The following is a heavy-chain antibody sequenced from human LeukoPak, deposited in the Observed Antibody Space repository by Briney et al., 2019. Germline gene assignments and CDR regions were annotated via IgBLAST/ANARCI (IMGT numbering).Heavy chain of an antibody. CDR3: AREGYDSSGYTQGFDY. Sequence: ASVKVSCKASGYTFTSYYMHWVRQAPGQGLEWMGIINPSGGSTSYAQKFQGRVTMTRDTSTSIVYMELSSLRSEDTAVYYCAREGYDSSGYTQGFDYWGQGTLVTVSS. CDR1: GYTFTSYY. J-gene: IGHJ4*02. D-gene: IGHD3-22*01. CDR2: INPSGGST. V-gene: IGHV1-46*01.